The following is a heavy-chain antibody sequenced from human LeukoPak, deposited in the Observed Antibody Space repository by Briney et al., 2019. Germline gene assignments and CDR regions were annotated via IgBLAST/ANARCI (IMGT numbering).Heavy chain of an antibody. Sequence: GGSLRLSCAASGFTFSSYEMNWVRQAPGKGLEWVAFIRYDGSNKYYADSVKGRFTISRDNSKNTLYLQMNSLRAEDTAVYYCAKDPHCSGGSCYSLEWWFDPWGQGTLVTVSS. CDR1: GFTFSSYE. J-gene: IGHJ5*02. CDR3: AKDPHCSGGSCYSLEWWFDP. D-gene: IGHD2-15*01. V-gene: IGHV3-30*02. CDR2: IRYDGSNK.